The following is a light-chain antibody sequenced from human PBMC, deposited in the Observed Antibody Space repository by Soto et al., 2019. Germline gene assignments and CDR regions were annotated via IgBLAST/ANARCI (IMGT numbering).Light chain of an antibody. Sequence: EIVLTQSPGTLSLSPGERATLSCRASQSLSRNFLAWYQQKPGQAPSLLIYAASSRATGIPDRFSGSGSGTDFTLSISRLEPEDFAVYYCQQYEIAPKTFGQGTKVEIK. CDR1: QSLSRNF. J-gene: IGKJ1*01. CDR2: AAS. V-gene: IGKV3-20*01. CDR3: QQYEIAPKT.